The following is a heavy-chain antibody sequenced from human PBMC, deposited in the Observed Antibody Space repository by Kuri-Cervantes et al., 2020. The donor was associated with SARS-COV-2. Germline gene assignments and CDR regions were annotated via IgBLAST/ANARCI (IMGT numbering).Heavy chain of an antibody. D-gene: IGHD3-10*01. V-gene: IGHV3-33*08. J-gene: IGHJ6*04. CDR3: ARDLFGLSDGSWIDV. CDR1: GCTFSSFG. CDR2: IWFDGSHK. Sequence: GGCMRPSCAVFGCTFSSFGMHWVSQAQGKGMEWVAVIWFDGSHKYYADSVKGRFSISRDNSKNMLYLQMNSLRVEDTAVYYCARDLFGLSDGSWIDVWGKGTTVTVSS.